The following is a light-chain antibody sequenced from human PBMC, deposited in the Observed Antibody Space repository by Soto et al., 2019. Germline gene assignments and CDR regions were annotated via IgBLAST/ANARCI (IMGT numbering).Light chain of an antibody. CDR1: QSVSTN. J-gene: IGKJ1*01. CDR2: GAS. V-gene: IGKV3D-15*01. Sequence: EIVITQSPVTLSVSQGERATLSCRASQSVSTNLAWYQQKPGQAPRLLIYGASARATGIPARFSGGGSGTEFTLTISSLQSEDFAIYYCQQYINWPQTFGQGTKVDIK. CDR3: QQYINWPQT.